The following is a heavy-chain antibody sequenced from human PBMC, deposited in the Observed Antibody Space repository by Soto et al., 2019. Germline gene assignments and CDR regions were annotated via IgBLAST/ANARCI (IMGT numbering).Heavy chain of an antibody. Sequence: EVHLVESGGGMVKPGGSLRLSCAASGFTFSSYSMNWVRQAPGKGLEWVSSIISSSSYIYYADSVKGRFTISRDNAKNSLYLQMNSLRAEDTAVYYCARDRGDFWSGYFPFEYWGQGTLVTVSA. CDR1: GFTFSSYS. CDR2: IISSSSYI. V-gene: IGHV3-21*01. CDR3: ARDRGDFWSGYFPFEY. J-gene: IGHJ4*02. D-gene: IGHD3-3*01.